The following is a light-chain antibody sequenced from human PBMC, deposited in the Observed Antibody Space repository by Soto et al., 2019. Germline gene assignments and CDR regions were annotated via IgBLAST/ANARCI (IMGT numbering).Light chain of an antibody. CDR1: QSVSSY. CDR2: DAS. V-gene: IGKV3-11*01. J-gene: IGKJ3*01. CDR3: QQLNIFPPLFT. Sequence: EIVLTQSPATLSLSPGERATLSCRASQSVSSYLAWYQQKPGHAPRLLIYDASNRATGIPARFSGSGSGTDFTLTISSLEPEDFATYFCQQLNIFPPLFTFGPGTKVDIK.